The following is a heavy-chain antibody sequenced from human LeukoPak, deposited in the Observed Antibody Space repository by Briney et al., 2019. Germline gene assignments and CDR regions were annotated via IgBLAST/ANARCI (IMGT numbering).Heavy chain of an antibody. D-gene: IGHD1-1*01. V-gene: IGHV3-30*18. Sequence: GGSLRLSCAASGFTFSSYGMHWVRQAPGKGLEWVAVISYDGSNKYYADSVKGRLTISRDNSKNTLYLQMNSLRAEDTAVYYCAKVEGTSDYFDYWGQGTLVTVSS. CDR3: AKVEGTSDYFDY. CDR2: ISYDGSNK. J-gene: IGHJ4*02. CDR1: GFTFSSYG.